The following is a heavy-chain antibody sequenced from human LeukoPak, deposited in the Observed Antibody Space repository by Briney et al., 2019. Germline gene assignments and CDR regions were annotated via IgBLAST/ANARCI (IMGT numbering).Heavy chain of an antibody. V-gene: IGHV4-39*01. D-gene: IGHD2-15*01. CDR1: GGSIRSSSYY. CDR2: IYYSGST. CDR3: ARWWGFDP. Sequence: SETLSLTCTVSGGSIRSSSYYWGWIRQPPGKGLEWIGSIYYSGSTYYNPSLKSRVTISVDTSKNQFSLKLSSVTAADTAVYYCARWWGFDPWGQGTLVTVSS. J-gene: IGHJ5*02.